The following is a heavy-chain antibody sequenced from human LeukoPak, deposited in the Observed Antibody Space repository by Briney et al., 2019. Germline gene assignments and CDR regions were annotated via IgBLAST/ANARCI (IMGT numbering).Heavy chain of an antibody. CDR3: AKDPDPLTQFDY. CDR1: GFTFSSYS. V-gene: IGHV3-23*01. Sequence: PGGSLRLSCAASGFTFSSYSMNWVRQAPGKGLEWVSAISGSGGSTYYADSVKGRFTISRDNSKNTLYLQMNSLRAEDTAVYYCAKDPDPLTQFDYWGQGTLVTVSS. CDR2: ISGSGGST. J-gene: IGHJ4*02.